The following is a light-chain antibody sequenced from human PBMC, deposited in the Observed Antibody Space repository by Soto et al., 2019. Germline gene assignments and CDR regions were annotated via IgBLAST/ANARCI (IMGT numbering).Light chain of an antibody. CDR3: QQTNTFFPLS. Sequence: DIQMTQSPSSVSASVGDRVTITCRASQGISNWLAWYQQQPGKAPKLLIYSASTLQSGVPSRFSGGGAGTHFTLIISSLQPEDFATYYCQQTNTFFPLSFGGGTKVDIK. J-gene: IGKJ4*01. V-gene: IGKV1-12*01. CDR2: SAS. CDR1: QGISNW.